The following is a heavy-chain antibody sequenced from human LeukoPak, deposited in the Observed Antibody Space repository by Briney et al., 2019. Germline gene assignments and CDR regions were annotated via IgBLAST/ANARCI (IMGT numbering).Heavy chain of an antibody. Sequence: GGSLRLSCAASGFRFDDYTMHWVRHTPGKGLQWVSLISWDGGVTYYGDSVKGRFTISRDNNKKSLFLQMGGLTTEDAALYYCAIMSAPTFDSWGQGTLVTVSS. V-gene: IGHV3-43*01. CDR2: ISWDGGVT. D-gene: IGHD6-6*01. CDR3: AIMSAPTFDS. J-gene: IGHJ4*02. CDR1: GFRFDDYT.